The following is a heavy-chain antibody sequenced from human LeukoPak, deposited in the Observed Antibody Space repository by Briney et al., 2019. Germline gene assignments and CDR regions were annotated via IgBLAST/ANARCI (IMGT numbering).Heavy chain of an antibody. D-gene: IGHD3-9*01. V-gene: IGHV1-2*02. CDR3: ARWGLKGYYDILTGYTPPGGFDL. J-gene: IGHJ2*01. Sequence: GASVKVSCKASGYTFTGYYMHWVRQAPGQGLEWMGWINPNSGGTNYAQKFQGRVTMTRDTSISTAYMELSRLRSDDTAVYYCARWGLKGYYDILTGYTPPGGFDLWGRGTLVTVSS. CDR2: INPNSGGT. CDR1: GYTFTGYY.